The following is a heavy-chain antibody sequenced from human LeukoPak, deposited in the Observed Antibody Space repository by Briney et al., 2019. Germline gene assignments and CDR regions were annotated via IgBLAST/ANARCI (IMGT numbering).Heavy chain of an antibody. CDR2: IWYDGSKK. Sequence: GGSLRLSCAASGFTFSSYGMHWVRQAPGKGLEWVAVIWYDGSKKYYADSVKGRFTISRDNSKNTLSLLLSSLRAEDTAVYYCAKDRYSYAFEYSDSWGQGTLVTVSS. J-gene: IGHJ4*02. CDR3: AKDRYSYAFEYSDS. D-gene: IGHD5-18*01. V-gene: IGHV3-30*02. CDR1: GFTFSSYG.